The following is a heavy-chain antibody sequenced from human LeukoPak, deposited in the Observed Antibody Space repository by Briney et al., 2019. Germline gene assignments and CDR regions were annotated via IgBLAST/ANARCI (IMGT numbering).Heavy chain of an antibody. CDR2: ISSSSRSYI. CDR1: GFTFSSYS. D-gene: IGHD5-12*01. Sequence: GGSLRLSCAASGFTFSSYSMNWVRQAPGKGLEWVSSISSSSRSYIYYADSVKGRFTISRDNAKNSLYLQMNSLRAGDTAVYYCAREHSGYDFPGRDYYYMDVWGKGTTVTVSS. V-gene: IGHV3-21*01. J-gene: IGHJ6*03. CDR3: AREHSGYDFPGRDYYYMDV.